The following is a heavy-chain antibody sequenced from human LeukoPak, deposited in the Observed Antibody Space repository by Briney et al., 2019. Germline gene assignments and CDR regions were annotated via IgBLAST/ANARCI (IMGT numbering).Heavy chain of an antibody. V-gene: IGHV3-21*01. J-gene: IGHJ5*02. CDR1: GFTFSSNS. CDR2: ISSSGSYI. D-gene: IGHD1-7*01. CDR3: MRGATDTTRWFDP. Sequence: PGGSLRLSCAASGFTFSSNSMNWVRQAPGKGLEWVSSISSSGSYIYYADSVKGRFTISRDNAKNSLFLQMNSLRAEDTAAYYCMRGATDTTRWFDPWGQGTLVTVSS.